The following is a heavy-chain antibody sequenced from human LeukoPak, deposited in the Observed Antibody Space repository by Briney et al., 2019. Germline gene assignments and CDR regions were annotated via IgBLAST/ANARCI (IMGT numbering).Heavy chain of an antibody. J-gene: IGHJ4*02. Sequence: PGSSLRLSCAASGFTFSTYGMHWVRQAPGKGLEWVAVIWYDGGTKYYADSVKGRFTISRDNSKDTLFLQMNNLRAEGTAIYYCARAVGPYDYWGQGTPVTVSS. V-gene: IGHV3-33*01. CDR2: IWYDGGTK. CDR3: ARAVGPYDY. CDR1: GFTFSTYG. D-gene: IGHD3-10*01.